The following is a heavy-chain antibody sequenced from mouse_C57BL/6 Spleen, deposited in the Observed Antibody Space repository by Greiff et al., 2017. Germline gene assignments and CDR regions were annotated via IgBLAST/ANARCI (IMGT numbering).Heavy chain of an antibody. CDR1: GFHIKNTY. CDR3: ARSALYAMDY. V-gene: IGHV14-3*01. J-gene: IGHJ4*01. Sequence: EVQLQESVAELVRPGASVKLSCTASGFHIKNTYMHWVQQRPEQGLEWIGRIDPANGNPKYAPQFQGKATIPADTSSNKTYLQLSSLTSADTAIYYCARSALYAMDYWGQGTSVTVSS. CDR2: IDPANGNP.